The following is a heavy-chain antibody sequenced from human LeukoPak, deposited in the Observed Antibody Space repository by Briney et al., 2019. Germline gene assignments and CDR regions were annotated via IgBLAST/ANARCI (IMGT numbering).Heavy chain of an antibody. CDR1: GFTFSNYS. CDR2: ISSSSSYI. V-gene: IGHV3-21*01. CDR3: ARDKGLELMFMGFDY. Sequence: GGSLRLSCAASGFTFSNYSMNWVRQAPGKGLEWVSSISSSSSYIYYADSVKGRFTISRDNAKNSLYLQMNSLRAEDTAVYYCARDKGLELMFMGFDYWGQGTLVTVSS. J-gene: IGHJ4*02. D-gene: IGHD1-7*01.